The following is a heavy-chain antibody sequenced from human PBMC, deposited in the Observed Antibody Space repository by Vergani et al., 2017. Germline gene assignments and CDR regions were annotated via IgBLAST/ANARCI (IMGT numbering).Heavy chain of an antibody. V-gene: IGHV3-30*01. Sequence: QVQLVESGGGVVQPGRSLRLSCAASGFTFSSYAMHWVRQAPGKGLEWVAVISYDGSNKYYADSVKGRFTISRDNSKNTLYLQMNSLRSEDTAVYYCARVRTNDAFDIWGQGTMVTVSS. CDR1: GFTFSSYA. CDR2: ISYDGSNK. CDR3: ARVRTNDAFDI. D-gene: IGHD1-7*01. J-gene: IGHJ3*02.